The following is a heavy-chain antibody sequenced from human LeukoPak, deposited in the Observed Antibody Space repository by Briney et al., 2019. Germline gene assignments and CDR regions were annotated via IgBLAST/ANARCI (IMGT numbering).Heavy chain of an antibody. Sequence: GGSLRLSCAASGFTFSTYWMTWVRQAPGKGLEWVANIKQDGSEKYYVDSVKGRFTISRDNAKNSLYLQMNSLRAEDAAVYYCARDRFAYGSGSGWFDPWGQGTLVTVSS. CDR2: IKQDGSEK. CDR1: GFTFSTYW. CDR3: ARDRFAYGSGSGWFDP. D-gene: IGHD3-10*01. V-gene: IGHV3-7*01. J-gene: IGHJ5*02.